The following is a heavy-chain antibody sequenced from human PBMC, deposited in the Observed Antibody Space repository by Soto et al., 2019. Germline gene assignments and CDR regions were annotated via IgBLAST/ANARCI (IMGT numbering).Heavy chain of an antibody. D-gene: IGHD6-19*01. CDR1: GGSFSGYY. CDR2: INHSGST. Sequence: QVQLQPWGAGLLTPSETLSLTCAVYGGSFSGYYWSWIRQPPGKGLEWIGEINHSGSTNYNPSLKRRVTLSVDTSKNQFSLKLSSVTAADTAVYYCARGSQWLVKYWGQGTLVTVSS. J-gene: IGHJ4*02. CDR3: ARGSQWLVKY. V-gene: IGHV4-34*01.